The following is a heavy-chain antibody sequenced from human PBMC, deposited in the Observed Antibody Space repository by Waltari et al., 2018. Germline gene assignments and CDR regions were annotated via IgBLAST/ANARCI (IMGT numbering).Heavy chain of an antibody. Sequence: QVQLQESGPGLVKPSETLSLTCTVSGGSISSYYWRWTRTPPGKGLEWIGYIYSSGTTNNNPSLKSRVTISVDTSKNQFSLKLSSVTAADTAVYYCARDRYCSGGSCYGAGGAFDIWGQGTMVTVSS. J-gene: IGHJ3*02. CDR3: ARDRYCSGGSCYGAGGAFDI. D-gene: IGHD2-15*01. CDR1: GGSISSYY. V-gene: IGHV4-59*01. CDR2: IYSSGTT.